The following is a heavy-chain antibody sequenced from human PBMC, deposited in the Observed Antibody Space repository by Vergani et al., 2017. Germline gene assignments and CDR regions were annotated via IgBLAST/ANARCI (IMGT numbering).Heavy chain of an antibody. J-gene: IGHJ4*02. D-gene: IGHD5-24*01. Sequence: QVQLPQWGAGLLKPSETLSLTCAVYGGSFSGYYWSWIRQPPGKGLEWIGEINHSGSTNYNPSLKSRVTISVDTSKNQFSLKLSSVTAADTAVYYCAKAEMATIPDAPDYWGQGTLVTVSS. CDR2: INHSGST. CDR3: AKAEMATIPDAPDY. CDR1: GGSFSGYY. V-gene: IGHV4-34*01.